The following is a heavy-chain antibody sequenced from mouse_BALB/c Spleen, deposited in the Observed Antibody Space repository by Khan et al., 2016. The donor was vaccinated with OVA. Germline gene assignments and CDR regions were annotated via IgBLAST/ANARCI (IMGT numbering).Heavy chain of an antibody. CDR3: ARWFTY. V-gene: IGHV3-2*02. CDR1: GYSITSDYA. J-gene: IGHJ3*01. CDR2: ISYSGST. Sequence: EVQLQESGPGLVKPSQSLSLTCTVTGYSITSDYAWNWIRQFPGNKLEWMGYISYSGSTTYNPSLKSRFSITRDTSKNQFFLHLNSVTTEDTATYYCARWFTYWGQGTLVTVSA.